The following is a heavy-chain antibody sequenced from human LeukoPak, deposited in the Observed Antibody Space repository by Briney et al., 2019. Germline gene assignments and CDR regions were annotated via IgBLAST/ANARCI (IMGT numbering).Heavy chain of an antibody. J-gene: IGHJ6*02. CDR1: GFTFSSYS. CDR3: AHLGRIQPMDV. CDR2: ISSSSSYI. D-gene: IGHD5-18*01. V-gene: IGHV3-21*01. Sequence: PGGSLRLSCAASGFTFSSYSMNWVRQAPGKGLEWVSSISSSSSYIYYADSVKGRFTISRDNAKNSLYLQMNSLRAVDTAVYYCAHLGRIQPMDVWGQGTTVTVSS.